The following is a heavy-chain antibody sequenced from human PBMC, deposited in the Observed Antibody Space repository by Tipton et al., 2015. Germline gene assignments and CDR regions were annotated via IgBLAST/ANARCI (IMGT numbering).Heavy chain of an antibody. CDR3: SRVPLSGPTKGMDV. J-gene: IGHJ6*02. CDR1: GGILESSI. V-gene: IGHV1-69*01. Sequence: QLVQSGAEVKKPGSSLKVSCKASGGILESSILTWVRQAPGQGLEWMGGIIPVFTTSNYAQKFQGRLTISADARTTTAYMELTSLTSEDTAIYYCSRVPLSGPTKGMDVWGQGTAITVSS. D-gene: IGHD1-14*01. CDR2: IIPVFTTS.